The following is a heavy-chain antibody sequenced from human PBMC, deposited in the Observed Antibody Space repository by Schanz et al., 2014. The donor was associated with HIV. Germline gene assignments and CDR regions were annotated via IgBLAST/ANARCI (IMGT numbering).Heavy chain of an antibody. J-gene: IGHJ4*02. V-gene: IGHV3-7*01. CDR3: ARDLHDYGDARTDY. Sequence: EVQLLESGGGLVQPGGSLRLSCAASGFTFKTYWMSWVRQAPGKGLEWLANIKLDGSEKYYVDSVKGRFTISRDNTKNSLYLQMSRLGAEDTAVYYCARDLHDYGDARTDYWGQGILVTVSS. D-gene: IGHD4-17*01. CDR1: GFTFKTYW. CDR2: IKLDGSEK.